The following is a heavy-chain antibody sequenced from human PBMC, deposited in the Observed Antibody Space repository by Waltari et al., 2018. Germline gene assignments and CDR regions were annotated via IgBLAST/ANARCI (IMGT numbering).Heavy chain of an antibody. CDR1: GGSFSGYY. J-gene: IGHJ3*02. Sequence: QVQLQQWGAGLLKPSETLSLTCAVYGGSFSGYYWSWIRQPPGKGLEWIGEINHRGSTNYNPSLKSRVTISVDTSKNQFSLKLSSVTAADTAVYYCAKGDYYDSSGYYYYAFDIWGQGTMVTVSS. D-gene: IGHD3-22*01. CDR3: AKGDYYDSSGYYYYAFDI. CDR2: INHRGST. V-gene: IGHV4-34*01.